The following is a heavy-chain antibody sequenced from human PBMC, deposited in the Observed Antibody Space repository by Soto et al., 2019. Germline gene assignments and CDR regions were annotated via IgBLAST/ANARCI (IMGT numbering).Heavy chain of an antibody. D-gene: IGHD6-13*01. Sequence: QITLEESGPTLVRRTQTLTLTCTVSGFSLSTDAVGVAWIRQPPGKALEWLALIYWNDEARYKSSLNNRLTITKDTSKNQVVLTMTDMATLDTATYFCAHRIAAPGRPLDYWGQGILVTVSS. CDR2: IYWNDEA. J-gene: IGHJ4*02. CDR1: GFSLSTDAVG. CDR3: AHRIAAPGRPLDY. V-gene: IGHV2-5*01.